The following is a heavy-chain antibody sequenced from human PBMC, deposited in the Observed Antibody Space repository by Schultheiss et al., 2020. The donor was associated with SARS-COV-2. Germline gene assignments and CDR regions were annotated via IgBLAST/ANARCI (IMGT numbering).Heavy chain of an antibody. Sequence: SETLSLTCAVYGGSFSGYYWSWIRQPPGKGLEWIGEINHSGSTNYNPSLKSRVTISVDTSKNQFSLKLRSVTAADTAVYYCARGRAGDSSIRSPVMDVWGQGTTVTVSS. CDR1: GGSFSGYY. CDR3: ARGRAGDSSIRSPVMDV. J-gene: IGHJ6*02. CDR2: INHSGST. V-gene: IGHV4-34*01. D-gene: IGHD6-13*01.